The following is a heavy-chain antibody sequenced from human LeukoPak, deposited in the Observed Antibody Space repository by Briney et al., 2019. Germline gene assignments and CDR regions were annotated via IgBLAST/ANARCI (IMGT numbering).Heavy chain of an antibody. CDR3: ARRAGAYSHPYDY. CDR2: IYSDNT. V-gene: IGHV3-53*01. D-gene: IGHD4/OR15-4a*01. Sequence: PGGSLRLSCTVSGFTVSSNSMSWVRQAPGKGLEWVSLIYSDNTHYSDSVKGRFTISRDNSKNTLHLQMNSLRAEDTAVYYCARRAGAYSHPYDYWGQGTLVTVSS. CDR1: GFTVSSNS. J-gene: IGHJ4*02.